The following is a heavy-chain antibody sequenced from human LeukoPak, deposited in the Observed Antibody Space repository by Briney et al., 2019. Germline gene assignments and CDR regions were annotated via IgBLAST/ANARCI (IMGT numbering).Heavy chain of an antibody. CDR2: IYTSGST. Sequence: PSETLSLTCTVSGGSISSGSYYWSWIRQPAGKGLEWIGRIYTSGSTNYNPSLESRVTISVDTSKNQLSLKLSSVTAADTAVYYCARRITMVRGVETYNWFDPWGQGTLVTVSS. D-gene: IGHD3-10*01. CDR3: ARRITMVRGVETYNWFDP. CDR1: GGSISSGSYY. J-gene: IGHJ5*02. V-gene: IGHV4-61*02.